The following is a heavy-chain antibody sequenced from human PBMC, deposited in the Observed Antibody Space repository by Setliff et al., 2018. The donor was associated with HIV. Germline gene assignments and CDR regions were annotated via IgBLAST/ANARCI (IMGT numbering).Heavy chain of an antibody. CDR2: IFPRNGET. CDR1: GHNSDFC. Sequence: ASVKVSCKASGHNSDFCIHWVQQAPGGRLAWMGRIFPRNGETRYSEKFQGRLTITADTSIDTAYMDLSSLRSEDTAVYYCTTTYVRDDYNFDFWGQGSLVTVSS. J-gene: IGHJ4*02. D-gene: IGHD4-4*01. CDR3: TTTYVRDDYNFDF. V-gene: IGHV1-69-2*01.